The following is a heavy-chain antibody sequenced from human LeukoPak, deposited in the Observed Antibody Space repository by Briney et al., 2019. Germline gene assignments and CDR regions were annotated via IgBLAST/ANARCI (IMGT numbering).Heavy chain of an antibody. CDR2: ISGSGDFT. V-gene: IGHV3-23*01. J-gene: IGHJ4*02. CDR1: GFTFNTDA. CDR3: AKNAFVLSDF. Sequence: AGSLRFSCAASGFTFNTDAMTWVRQAPGKGLEWVSVISGSGDFTLYAGSVKGRFTLSRDNSKNTLYLQMNSLITEDTAIYYCAKNAFVLSDFWRQGTLVTVCS. D-gene: IGHD3-3*01.